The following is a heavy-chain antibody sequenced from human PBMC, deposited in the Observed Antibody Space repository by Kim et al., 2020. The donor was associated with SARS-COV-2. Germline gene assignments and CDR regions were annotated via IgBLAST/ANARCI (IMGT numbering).Heavy chain of an antibody. CDR3: ARDVGYEAHWFDP. CDR2: INAGNGNT. Sequence: ASVKVSCKASGYTFTSYAMHWVRQAPGQRLEWMGWINAGNGNTKYSQKFQGRVTITRDTSASTAYMELSSLRSEDTAVYYCARDVGYEAHWFDPWGQGTLVTVSS. J-gene: IGHJ5*02. V-gene: IGHV1-3*01. D-gene: IGHD3-3*01. CDR1: GYTFTSYA.